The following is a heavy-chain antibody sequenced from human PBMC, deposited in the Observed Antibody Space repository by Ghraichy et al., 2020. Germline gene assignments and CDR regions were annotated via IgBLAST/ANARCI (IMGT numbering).Heavy chain of an antibody. D-gene: IGHD6-19*01. CDR1: GDSFPDHV. CDR3: SRLTYTSGWYGIGFFDT. J-gene: IGHJ4*02. Sequence: ASVKVSCKASGDSFPDHVLQWVRQAPGQGLEWMGWINPVNGKTPYSKKFQDRVTITRDTSANTAYMELSSLKSDDTATFYCSRLTYTSGWYGIGFFDTWGQGSLVTVSS. V-gene: IGHV1-3*01. CDR2: INPVNGKT.